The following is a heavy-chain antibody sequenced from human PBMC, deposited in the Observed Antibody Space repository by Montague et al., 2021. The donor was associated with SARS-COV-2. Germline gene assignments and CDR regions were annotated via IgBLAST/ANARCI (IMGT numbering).Heavy chain of an antibody. J-gene: IGHJ4*02. D-gene: IGHD3-10*01. CDR3: TRAVWGVQDY. V-gene: IGHV6-1*01. Sequence: CAISGDSVSSNGVSWNWIRQSPSRGLEWLGRTYYRSKWSNEYALSVKSRITITPDTSKNQLSLQLTSVTPEDTAVYYGTRAVWGVQDYWGQGSLVTVSS. CDR2: TYYRSKWSN. CDR1: GDSVSSNGVS.